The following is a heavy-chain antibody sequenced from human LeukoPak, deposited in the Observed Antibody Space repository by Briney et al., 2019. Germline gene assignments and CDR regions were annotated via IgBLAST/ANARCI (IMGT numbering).Heavy chain of an antibody. CDR1: GGSISNSNYY. D-gene: IGHD5-24*01. V-gene: IGHV4-39*01. J-gene: IGHJ4*02. CDR3: MRHEEEDGYNAKPFDF. Sequence: SETLSLTCTVSGGSISNSNYYWGWVRQPPGKGLEWIGTIYYSGNTYYTPSLKSRVTISVDTSKNQFSLRLSSVTAADTAVYFCMRHEEEDGYNAKPFDFWGQGTLVTVSS. CDR2: IYYSGNT.